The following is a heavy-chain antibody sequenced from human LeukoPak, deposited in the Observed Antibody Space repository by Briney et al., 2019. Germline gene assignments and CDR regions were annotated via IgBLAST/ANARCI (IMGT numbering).Heavy chain of an antibody. CDR1: GLVVSTYP. CDR3: TKSVGYLYDSSGYYWLGTFDY. D-gene: IGHD3-22*01. J-gene: IGHJ4*02. CDR2: ISGGGTNT. V-gene: IGHV3-23*01. Sequence: PGGSLRLSCAASGLVVSTYPMNWVRQAPGKGLEWVSCISGGGTNTYCADSVKGRFTISRDTFKNTLVLQMNGLRAEDTAVYYCTKSVGYLYDSSGYYWLGTFDYWGQGTLVAVSS.